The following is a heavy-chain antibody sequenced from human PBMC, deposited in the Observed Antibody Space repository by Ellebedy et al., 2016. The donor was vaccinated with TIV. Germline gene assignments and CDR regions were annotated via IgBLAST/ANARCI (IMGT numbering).Heavy chain of an antibody. V-gene: IGHV1-69*04. J-gene: IGHJ4*02. CDR2: IIPILGIA. D-gene: IGHD3-10*01. CDR1: GGTFSSYA. Sequence: AASVKVSCKASGGTFSSYAISWVRQAPGQGLEWMGRIIPILGIANYAQKFQGRVTTTADKSTSTAYLELSSLRSEDTAVYYCARARYYGSGSYSCDYWGQGTLVTVSS. CDR3: ARARYYGSGSYSCDY.